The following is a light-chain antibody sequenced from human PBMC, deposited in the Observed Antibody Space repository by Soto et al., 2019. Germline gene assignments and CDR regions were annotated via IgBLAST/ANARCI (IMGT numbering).Light chain of an antibody. Sequence: QSALTQPASVSGSPGQSIAISCTGTSSDVGAYNYVSWYLQYPGKAPKLVIFDVSFRPSGVSNRFSGSKSGNTASLTISGLQAEYEADYYCKSFTTSDTYVFGTGTKLTVL. CDR2: DVS. J-gene: IGLJ1*01. CDR3: KSFTTSDTYV. V-gene: IGLV2-14*01. CDR1: SSDVGAYNY.